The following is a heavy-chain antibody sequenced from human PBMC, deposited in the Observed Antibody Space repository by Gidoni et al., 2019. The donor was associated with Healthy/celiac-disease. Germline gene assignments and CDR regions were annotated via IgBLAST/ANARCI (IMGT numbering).Heavy chain of an antibody. V-gene: IGHV4-39*02. CDR2: IYYSGST. CDR1: GGSISSSSYY. D-gene: IGHD2-2*01. J-gene: IGHJ3*02. Sequence: QLQLQESGPGLVKPSETLSLTCTVSGGSISSSSYYWGWIRQPPGKGLEWIGSIYYSGSTYYNPSLKSRVTISVDTSKNQFSLKLSSVTAADTAVYYCARDIVVVPAAPLDAFDIWGQGTMVTVSS. CDR3: ARDIVVVPAAPLDAFDI.